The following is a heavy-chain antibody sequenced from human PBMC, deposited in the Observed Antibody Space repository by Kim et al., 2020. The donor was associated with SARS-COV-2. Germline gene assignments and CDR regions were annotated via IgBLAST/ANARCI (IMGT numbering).Heavy chain of an antibody. CDR3: VNLYGVTATPLDY. Sequence: GGSLRLSWSASGFTCSSYARHCGRQAPWTRLEYVSAISRNVGSTYYADSGKGRFTISRDNSKNTLYLQMSSLRAEDTAVYDCVNLYGVTATPLDYWGQGTLAT. V-gene: IGHV3-64D*09. J-gene: IGHJ4*02. CDR2: ISRNVGST. CDR1: GFTCSSYA. D-gene: IGHD2-21*02.